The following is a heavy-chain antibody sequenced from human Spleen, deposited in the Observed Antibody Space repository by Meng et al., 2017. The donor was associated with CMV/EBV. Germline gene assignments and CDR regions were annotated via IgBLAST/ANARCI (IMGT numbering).Heavy chain of an antibody. CDR2: INPKSGYT. CDR1: GYTFSDYF. D-gene: IGHD3-22*01. J-gene: IGHJ4*02. CDR3: ARSPVHYYYDTKNYFDH. V-gene: IGHV1-2*02. Sequence: ASGYTFSDYFIYWVRQAPGQGLEWMGWINPKSGYTHYPQKFQGRVTMTRDTSITTAYMELSRLRSDDTAVYYCARSPVHYYYDTKNYFDHWGQGTLVTVS.